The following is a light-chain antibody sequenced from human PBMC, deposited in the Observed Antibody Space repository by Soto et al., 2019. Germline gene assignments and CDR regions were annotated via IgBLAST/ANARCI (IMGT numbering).Light chain of an antibody. CDR1: SSDVGSYNL. Sequence: QSVLTQPASVSGSPGPSITITSTGTSSDVGSYNLVSWYQHHPGKAPKLMIYEVSKRPSGVSNRFSGSKSGNTASLTISGLQAEDEADYYCCSYAGSSTLVFGTGTKVTVL. V-gene: IGLV2-23*02. CDR2: EVS. CDR3: CSYAGSSTLV. J-gene: IGLJ1*01.